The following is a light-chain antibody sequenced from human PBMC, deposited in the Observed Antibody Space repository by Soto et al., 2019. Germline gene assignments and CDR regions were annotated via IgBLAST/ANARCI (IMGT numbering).Light chain of an antibody. V-gene: IGKV1-27*01. Sequence: DIQMTQSPSSLSASVGDRVTITCRASQGISNYLAWYQQKPGKVPTLLIYAASTLQSGVPSRFSGSGSGTDFTLTISSLQPEDVATYYCQKYNSAPTFGQGTKVDIK. CDR1: QGISNY. CDR3: QKYNSAPT. J-gene: IGKJ1*01. CDR2: AAS.